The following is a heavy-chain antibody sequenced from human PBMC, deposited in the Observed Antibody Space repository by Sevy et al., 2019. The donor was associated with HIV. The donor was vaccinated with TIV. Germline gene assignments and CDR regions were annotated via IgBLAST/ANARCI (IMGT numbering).Heavy chain of an antibody. J-gene: IGHJ4*02. D-gene: IGHD1-26*01. CDR3: ARGSRGTFGS. Sequence: GGSLRLSCAASGFTFTSDYMHWVRQPPGKGLVWVSHINTDGKIIRYADSVKGRFTTSRDNAKNTLYLQMNSRRAEDTAVYYFARGSRGTFGSWGQGTLVTVSS. V-gene: IGHV3-74*01. CDR1: GFTFTSDY. CDR2: INTDGKII.